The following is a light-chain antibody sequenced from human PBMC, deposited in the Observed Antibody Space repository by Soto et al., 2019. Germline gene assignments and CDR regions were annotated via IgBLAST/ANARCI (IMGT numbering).Light chain of an antibody. CDR2: SAS. V-gene: IGKV1-39*01. Sequence: DIQMTQSPTSLSASVGDTVTISCRTSQTVSSYLNWYQQQTGKAPKLLIYSASTLQTGVPSRFRGSGFGTDYTLTISSLQPADFATYYCQQTFKTPHTFGQGTKVDIK. J-gene: IGKJ2*01. CDR3: QQTFKTPHT. CDR1: QTVSSY.